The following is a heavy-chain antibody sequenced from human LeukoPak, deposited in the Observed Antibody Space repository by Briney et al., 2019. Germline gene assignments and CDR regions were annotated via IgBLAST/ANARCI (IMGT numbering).Heavy chain of an antibody. CDR3: ARGRGYSYANYYYYGMDV. CDR2: IIPILGIA. CDR1: GGTFSSYA. D-gene: IGHD5-18*01. Sequence: SVKVSCKASGGTFSSYAISWVRQAPGQGLEWMGRIIPILGIANYAQKFQGRVTITADKSTSTAYMELSSLRSEDTAVYYCARGRGYSYANYYYYGMDVWGQGTTVTVSS. V-gene: IGHV1-69*04. J-gene: IGHJ6*02.